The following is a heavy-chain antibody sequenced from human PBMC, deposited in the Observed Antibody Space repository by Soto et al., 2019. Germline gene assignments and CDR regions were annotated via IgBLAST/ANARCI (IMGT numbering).Heavy chain of an antibody. Sequence: ASVKFSCKASGYTFTSYGISWVRQAPGQGLEWMGWISAYNGNTNYAQKLQGRVTMTTDTSTSTAYMELRSLRSDDTAVYYCARDPGIVGAPWYFDYWGQGTLVTVSS. CDR3: ARDPGIVGAPWYFDY. D-gene: IGHD1-26*01. V-gene: IGHV1-18*01. CDR2: ISAYNGNT. J-gene: IGHJ4*02. CDR1: GYTFTSYG.